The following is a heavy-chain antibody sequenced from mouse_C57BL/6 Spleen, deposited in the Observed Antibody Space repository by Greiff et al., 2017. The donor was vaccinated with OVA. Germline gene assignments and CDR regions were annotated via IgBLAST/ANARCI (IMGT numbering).Heavy chain of an antibody. CDR1: GFTFSSYA. D-gene: IGHD2-2*01. CDR3: TRGWAVTPYYAMDY. V-gene: IGHV5S21*01. J-gene: IGHJ4*01. Sequence: EVKLVESGEGLVKPGGSLKLSCAASGFTFSSYAMSWVRQTPEKRLEWVAYISSGGDYIYYADTVQGRFTISRDNARNTLYLQMSSLKSEDTAMYYCTRGWAVTPYYAMDYWGQGTSVTVSS. CDR2: ISSGGDYI.